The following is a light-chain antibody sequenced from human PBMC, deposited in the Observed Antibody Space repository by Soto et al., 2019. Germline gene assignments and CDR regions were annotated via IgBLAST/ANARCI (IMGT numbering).Light chain of an antibody. J-gene: IGLJ2*01. CDR1: SSDVGGYNY. CDR3: SSYAGSKGVV. Sequence: QSVLTQPPSASGSPGQSVTISCTGTSSDVGGYNYVSWYQQHPGKAPKLMIYEVSKRPSGVPDRFSGSRSGNTASLSVSGLQAEGEADYYCSSYAGSKGVVFGGGTKLTVL. CDR2: EVS. V-gene: IGLV2-8*01.